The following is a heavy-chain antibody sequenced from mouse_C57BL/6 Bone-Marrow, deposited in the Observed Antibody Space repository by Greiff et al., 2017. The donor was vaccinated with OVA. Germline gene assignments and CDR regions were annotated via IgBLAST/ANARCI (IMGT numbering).Heavy chain of an antibody. CDR2: INSDGGST. V-gene: IGHV5-2*01. CDR3: ARQRNYDYDEDWYFCV. Sequence: EVKLVESGGGLVQPGESLKLSCESNEYEFPSHDMSWVRKTPEKRLELVAAINSDGGSTYYPDTMERRFIISRDNTKKTLYLQMSSLRSEDTALYYWARQRNYDYDEDWYFCVWGTGTTVTVSS. J-gene: IGHJ1*03. CDR1: EYEFPSHD. D-gene: IGHD2-4*01.